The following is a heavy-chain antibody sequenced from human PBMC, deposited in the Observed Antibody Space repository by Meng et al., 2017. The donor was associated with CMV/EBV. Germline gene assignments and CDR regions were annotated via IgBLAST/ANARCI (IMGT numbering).Heavy chain of an antibody. CDR2: INHSGST. CDR1: GGSFSGYY. J-gene: IGHJ4*02. Sequence: SETLSLTCAVYGGSFSGYYWSWIRQPPGKGLEWIGEINHSGSTNYNPFLKSRVTISVDTSKNQFSLKLSSVTAADTAVYYCALIKRGIGYWGQGTRVNVSS. D-gene: IGHD6-13*01. CDR3: ALIKRGIGY. V-gene: IGHV4-34*01.